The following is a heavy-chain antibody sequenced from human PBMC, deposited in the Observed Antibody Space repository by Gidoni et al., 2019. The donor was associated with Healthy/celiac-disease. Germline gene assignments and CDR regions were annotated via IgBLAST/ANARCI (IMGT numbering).Heavy chain of an antibody. J-gene: IGHJ4*02. CDR2: IYDSGST. Sequence: GKGLEWIGYIYDSGSTNYNPSIKSRVTISVDTSKNPFSLKLSCVTAAETAVYYCARARIVGGTAGDYWGQGTLVTVSS. D-gene: IGHD1-26*01. CDR3: ARARIVGGTAGDY. V-gene: IGHV4-59*01.